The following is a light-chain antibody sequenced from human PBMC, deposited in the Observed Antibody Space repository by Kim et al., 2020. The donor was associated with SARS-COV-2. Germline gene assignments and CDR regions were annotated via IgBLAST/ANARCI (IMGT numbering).Light chain of an antibody. CDR1: SGSIASNY. CDR3: QSYDSSNYV. J-gene: IGLJ1*01. V-gene: IGLV6-57*03. Sequence: GKTVTSSGTRSSGSIASNYVQWYQQRPGSAPTTVIYEDNQRPSGVPDRFSGSIDSSSNSASLTISGLKTEDEADYYCQSYDSSNYVFGTGTKVTVL. CDR2: EDN.